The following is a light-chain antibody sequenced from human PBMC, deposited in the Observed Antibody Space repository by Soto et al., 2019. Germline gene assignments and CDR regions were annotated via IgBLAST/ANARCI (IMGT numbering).Light chain of an antibody. Sequence: DIQMTQSPSTLSASIGDRVTITCRASQNINNWIAWYQQKPGKAPNLLIYTASTLQTGVPSRFSGSGSGTDFTLSISSLQPEDFATYYCQQLNDYPVTFGQGTKVDIK. V-gene: IGKV1-5*01. CDR3: QQLNDYPVT. CDR2: TAS. J-gene: IGKJ1*01. CDR1: QNINNW.